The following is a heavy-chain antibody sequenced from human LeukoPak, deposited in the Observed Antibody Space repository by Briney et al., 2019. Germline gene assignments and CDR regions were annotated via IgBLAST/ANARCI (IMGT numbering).Heavy chain of an antibody. CDR1: GFTFSSYG. CDR3: ARGSGGYDILTGYYNSPYFDY. V-gene: IGHV3-33*01. D-gene: IGHD3-9*01. CDR2: IWYDGSNK. Sequence: PGGSLRLSCAASGFTFSSYGMHWVRQAPGKGLEWVAVIWYDGSNKYYADSVKGRFTISRDNSKNTLYLQMNSLRAEDTAVYYCARGSGGYDILTGYYNSPYFDYWGQGTLVTVSS. J-gene: IGHJ4*02.